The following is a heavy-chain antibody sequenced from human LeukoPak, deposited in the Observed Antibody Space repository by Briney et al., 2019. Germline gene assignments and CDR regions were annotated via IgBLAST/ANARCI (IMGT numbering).Heavy chain of an antibody. D-gene: IGHD3-22*01. J-gene: IGHJ3*02. CDR2: IWYDGSNK. CDR1: GFTFSSYG. V-gene: IGHV3-33*06. CDR3: AKDKVYYDSSGYYPDAFDI. Sequence: GRSLRLSCAASGFTFSSYGMHWVRQAPGKGLEWVAVIWYDGSNKYYADSVKGRFTISRDNSKNTLYLQMNSLRAEDTAVYYCAKDKVYYDSSGYYPDAFDIWGQGTMVTVSS.